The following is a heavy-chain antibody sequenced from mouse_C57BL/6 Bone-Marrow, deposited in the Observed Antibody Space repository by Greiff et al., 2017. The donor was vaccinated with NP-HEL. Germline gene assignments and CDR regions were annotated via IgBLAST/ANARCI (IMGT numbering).Heavy chain of an antibody. CDR3: AREDGYHWYFDV. D-gene: IGHD2-3*01. Sequence: DVQLQESGPGLVKPSQSLSLTCSVTGYSITSGYYWNWIRQFPGNKLEWMGYISYDGSNNYNPSLKNRISITRDTSKNQFFLKLNSVTTEDTATYYCAREDGYHWYFDVWGTGTTVTVSS. V-gene: IGHV3-6*01. J-gene: IGHJ1*03. CDR1: GYSITSGYY. CDR2: ISYDGSN.